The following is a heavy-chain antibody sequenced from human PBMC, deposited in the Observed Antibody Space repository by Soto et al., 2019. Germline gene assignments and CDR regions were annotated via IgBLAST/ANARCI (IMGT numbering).Heavy chain of an antibody. Sequence: SETLSLTCAVYGGSFSGYYWSLIRQPPGKGLEWIGEFNHSGSTNYNPSLKIRVTISVDTSKNQFSLKLSSVTAADTAVYYCARGKLSDYVWGSYRYHFDYWGQGTVVTVSS. V-gene: IGHV4-34*01. CDR2: FNHSGST. J-gene: IGHJ4*02. CDR3: ARGKLSDYVWGSYRYHFDY. D-gene: IGHD3-16*02. CDR1: GGSFSGYY.